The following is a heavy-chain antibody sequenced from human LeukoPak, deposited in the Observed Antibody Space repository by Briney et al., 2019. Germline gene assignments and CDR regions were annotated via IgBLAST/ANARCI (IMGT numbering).Heavy chain of an antibody. CDR3: ARESSGNYYNPLGYMDV. CDR2: MNPNSGNT. J-gene: IGHJ6*03. Sequence: ASVKVSCKASGYTFTSYDINWVRQATGQGLEWMGWMNPNSGNTGYAQKFQGRVTMTRNTSIGTAYMELSSLRSEDTAVYYCARESSGNYYNPLGYMDVWGKGTTVTVSS. CDR1: GYTFTSYD. V-gene: IGHV1-8*01. D-gene: IGHD3-10*01.